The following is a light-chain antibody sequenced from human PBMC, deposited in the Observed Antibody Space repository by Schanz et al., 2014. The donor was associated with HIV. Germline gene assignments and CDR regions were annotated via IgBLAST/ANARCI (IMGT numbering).Light chain of an antibody. CDR1: SGHRTYA. J-gene: IGLJ2*01. CDR3: QTWGTGIVV. V-gene: IGLV4-69*02. CDR2: LNSDGSH. Sequence: QLVLTQSPSASASLGASVKLTCTLDSGHRTYAIAGHQQQPEKGPRYLMNLNSDGSHSKGDGIPDRFSGSSSGAERYLTISSLQSEDEADYYCQTWGTGIVVFGGGTKLTV.